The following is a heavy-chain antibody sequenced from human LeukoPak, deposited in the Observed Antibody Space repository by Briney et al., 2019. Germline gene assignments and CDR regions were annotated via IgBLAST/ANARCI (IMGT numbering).Heavy chain of an antibody. CDR3: ARSVGWSYELDP. CDR2: IYSSGST. D-gene: IGHD6-19*01. J-gene: IGHJ5*02. Sequence: GXGXXCIGYIYSSGSTPYNPSLGGRVTISLDMSKNQFSLRLTSVTAADTAMYYCARSVGWSYELDPWGQGTLVTVSS. V-gene: IGHV4-59*01.